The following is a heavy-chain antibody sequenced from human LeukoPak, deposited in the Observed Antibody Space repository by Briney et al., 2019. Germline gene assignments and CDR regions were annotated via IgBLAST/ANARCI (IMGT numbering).Heavy chain of an antibody. V-gene: IGHV3-23*01. CDR2: ISASGGST. D-gene: IGHD6-13*01. CDR1: GFTFSSYA. CDR3: AKDLWEASAGSYYHYYMDV. J-gene: IGHJ6*03. Sequence: GGSLRLSCAVSGFTFSSYAMSWVRQAPGKGLEWVSTISASGGSTYYADSVKGRFTISRDNSKDTLYLQMNSLRAEDTAEYYCAKDLWEASAGSYYHYYMDVRGKGTTVTVSS.